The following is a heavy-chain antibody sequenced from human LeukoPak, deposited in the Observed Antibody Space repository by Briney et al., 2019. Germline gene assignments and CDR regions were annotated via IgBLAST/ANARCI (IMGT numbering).Heavy chain of an antibody. D-gene: IGHD2/OR15-2a*01. V-gene: IGHV3-33*01. Sequence: PGRSPRLSCAASGYSSRTYGMHCVPQAPDKGVERGGLSRYDKNNTYYADSVKGRFTISRDNYKNTLYLQMSILRAEDTAGYYCARDLNKGARGDYWGQGTLVTVSS. CDR3: ARDLNKGARGDY. CDR2: SRYDKNNT. J-gene: IGHJ4*02. CDR1: GYSSRTYG.